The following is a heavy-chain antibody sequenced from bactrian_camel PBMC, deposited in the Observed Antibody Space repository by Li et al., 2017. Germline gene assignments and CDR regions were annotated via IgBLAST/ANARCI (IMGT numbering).Heavy chain of an antibody. CDR2: VDHEGRR. V-gene: IGHV3S61*01. D-gene: IGHD2*01. Sequence: HVQLVESGGGSAQAGGSLRLSCAVSGYRHDQYCLHWFREAPGMERQAVAVVDHEGRRRSSEVVKGRFFVYEERAQSTLYLEMSYLKSEDTAVYYCAADVNGYWRGQTDGRSLLQEEMYEYWGQGTQV. J-gene: IGHJ4*01. CDR3: AADVNGYWRGQTDGRSLLQEEMYEY. CDR1: GYRHDQYC.